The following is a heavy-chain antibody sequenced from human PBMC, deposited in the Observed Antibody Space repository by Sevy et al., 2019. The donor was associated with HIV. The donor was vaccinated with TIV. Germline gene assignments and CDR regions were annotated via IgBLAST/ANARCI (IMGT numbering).Heavy chain of an antibody. CDR3: AKDXTXFXXXXX. V-gene: IGHV3-30*18. Sequence: GGSLRLSCEVSXXSVTNNGMXWVRXAPGXGLEWVXVXSXXGINKYYGDSVKGRFIISRDRSKNTLYLQMNILRIEDTAVYYCAKDXTXFXXXXXXGXGTTVTVSS. CDR1: XXSVTNNG. CDR2: XSXXGINK. J-gene: IGHJ6*04.